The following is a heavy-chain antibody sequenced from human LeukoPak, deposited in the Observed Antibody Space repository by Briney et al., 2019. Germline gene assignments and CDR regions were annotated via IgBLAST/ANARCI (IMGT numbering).Heavy chain of an antibody. V-gene: IGHV3-74*01. CDR3: ATQGYCSGGSCYSRDDYCYYGMDV. CDR2: INSDGSST. D-gene: IGHD2-15*01. CDR1: GFTFSSYW. J-gene: IGHJ6*02. Sequence: PGGSLRLSCAASGFTFSSYWMHWVRQAPGKGLVWVSRINSDGSSTSYADSVKGRFTISRDNAKNTLYLQMNSLRAEDTAVYYCATQGYCSGGSCYSRDDYCYYGMDVWGQGTTVTVSS.